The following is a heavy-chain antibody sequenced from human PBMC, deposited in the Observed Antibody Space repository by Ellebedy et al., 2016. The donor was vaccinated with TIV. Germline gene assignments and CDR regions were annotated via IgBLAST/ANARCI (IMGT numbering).Heavy chain of an antibody. D-gene: IGHD3-3*01. CDR1: GFIFRSYG. Sequence: GESLKISXAASGFIFRSYGMHWVRQAPGKGLEWVAVISYEGSNKYYADSVKGRFTISRDNAKNTLYLQMNSLRAEDTAVYYCARDSSIFGVVMGNDYWGQGTLVTVSS. J-gene: IGHJ4*02. CDR2: ISYEGSNK. CDR3: ARDSSIFGVVMGNDY. V-gene: IGHV3-30*03.